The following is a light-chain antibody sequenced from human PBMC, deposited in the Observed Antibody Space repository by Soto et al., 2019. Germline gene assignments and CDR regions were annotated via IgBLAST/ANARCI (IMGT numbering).Light chain of an antibody. J-gene: IGKJ5*01. CDR1: QGISSY. Sequence: AIRMTQSPSPLSASTGDRVTITCRASQGISSYLAWYQHKPGKAPKLMLYAASTLQSGVPSRCSGSGSGTDFARTISCLQSQDFATYYCQQYYSYPPSTFGQGTRLEI. CDR3: QQYYSYPPST. V-gene: IGKV1-8*01. CDR2: AAS.